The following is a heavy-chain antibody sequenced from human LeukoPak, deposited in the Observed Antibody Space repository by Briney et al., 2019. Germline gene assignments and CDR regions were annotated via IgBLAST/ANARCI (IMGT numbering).Heavy chain of an antibody. D-gene: IGHD4-11*01. CDR3: AREYSSFEI. V-gene: IGHV4-59*01. CDR2: IHYSGST. CDR1: GGSISTYY. Sequence: PSGTLSLTCTVSGGSISTYYWSWIRQPPGKGLEWIGYIHYSGSTSYNPSLKSRITISVDTSKNQLSLILNSVTAADTAVYYCAREYSSFEIWGQGTMVTVSS. J-gene: IGHJ3*02.